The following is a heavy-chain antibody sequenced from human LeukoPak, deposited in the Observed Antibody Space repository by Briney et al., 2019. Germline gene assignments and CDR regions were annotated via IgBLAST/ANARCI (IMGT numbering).Heavy chain of an antibody. V-gene: IGHV1-69*11. Sequence: SVKVSCKASGGVFTTYAISWVRQAPGQGLGWMGSIIPFLGTTNYAQKFQGRVTITADEPTRTAYMELTYVRSDDTAVYYCTIIPNVILFTHYFEYWGQGTLVTVSS. CDR1: GGVFTTYA. CDR2: IIPFLGTT. CDR3: TIIPNVILFTHYFEY. J-gene: IGHJ4*02. D-gene: IGHD2-21*01.